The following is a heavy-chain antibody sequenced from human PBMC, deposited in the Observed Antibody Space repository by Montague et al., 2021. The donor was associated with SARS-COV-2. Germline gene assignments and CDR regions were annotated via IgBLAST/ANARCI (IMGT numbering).Heavy chain of an antibody. Sequence: SETLSLTCAVYGGSFSGYYWSWIRQPPGKGLEWIGEINHSGSTNYNPSLKSRVTISVDTSKNQFSLKLSSVTAADTAVYYCARSGGGQPVRARYYYYYGMDVWGQGTTVTVSS. CDR1: GGSFSGYY. V-gene: IGHV4-34*01. D-gene: IGHD6-6*01. CDR2: INHSGST. CDR3: ARSGGGQPVRARYYYYYGMDV. J-gene: IGHJ6*02.